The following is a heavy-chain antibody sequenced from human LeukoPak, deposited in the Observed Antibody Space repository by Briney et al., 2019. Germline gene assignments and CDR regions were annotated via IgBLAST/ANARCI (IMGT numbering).Heavy chain of an antibody. V-gene: IGHV4-59*08. D-gene: IGHD1-26*01. CDR3: ARLRVGANYYFDY. CDR2: IYYSGST. CDR1: GGSISSYY. Sequence: SETLSLTCTVSGGSISSYYWSWIRQPPGKGLEWIGYIYYSGSTYYNPSLKSRVTISVDTSKNQFSLKLSSVTAADTAVYYCARLRVGANYYFDYWGQGTLVTVSS. J-gene: IGHJ4*02.